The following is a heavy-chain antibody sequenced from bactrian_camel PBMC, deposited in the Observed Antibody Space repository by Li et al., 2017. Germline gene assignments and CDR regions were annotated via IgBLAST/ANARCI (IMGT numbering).Heavy chain of an antibody. J-gene: IGHJ4*01. V-gene: IGHV3S26*01. CDR1: GYPLSSYC. CDR3: AADRRCNGWIRGGGH. CDR2: IEADGPT. D-gene: IGHD3*01. Sequence: HVQLVESGGGSVQAGESLRLSCAFSGYPLSSYCMGWFRQVSGKSREGVAAIEADGPTSYADSVKGRFTISKDNTESTLYLQMNSLKPEDTAMYYCAADRRCNGWIRGGGHWGQGTQVTVS.